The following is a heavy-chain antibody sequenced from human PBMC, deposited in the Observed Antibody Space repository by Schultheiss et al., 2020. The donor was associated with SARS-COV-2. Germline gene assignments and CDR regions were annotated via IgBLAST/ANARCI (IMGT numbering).Heavy chain of an antibody. CDR2: INHSGST. V-gene: IGHV4-34*01. CDR3: ARGFDS. CDR1: GGSFSGYY. J-gene: IGHJ4*02. Sequence: SQTLSLTCAVYGGSFSGYYWGWIRQPPGKGLEWIGEINHSGSTNYNPSLKSRVTISVDTSKNQFSLRLSSVTAADTAVYYCARGFDSWGQGTLVTVSS.